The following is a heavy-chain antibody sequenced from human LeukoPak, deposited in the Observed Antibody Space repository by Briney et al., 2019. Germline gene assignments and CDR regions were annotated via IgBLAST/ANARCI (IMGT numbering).Heavy chain of an antibody. CDR1: GFPFSSHA. D-gene: IGHD2-15*01. CDR3: VREAGYCAPVCVKTNWFDP. J-gene: IGHJ5*02. V-gene: IGHV3-23*01. Sequence: PGGPLRLSCEASGFPFSSHAMSWVRQPPGKGLEWVAAISNGKTYYADSVRGRFAISRDDSTNTVYLHMNSLRDEDTALYHCVREAGYCAPVCVKTNWFDPWGQGTLVTVSS. CDR2: ISNGKT.